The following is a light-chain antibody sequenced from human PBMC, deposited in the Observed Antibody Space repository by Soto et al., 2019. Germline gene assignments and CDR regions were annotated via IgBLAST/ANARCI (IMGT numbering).Light chain of an antibody. V-gene: IGKV1-5*03. J-gene: IGKJ4*01. Sequence: DIQMTQSPSTLSASVGDRVTITCRASQSINTWLAWYQQKPGKAPKLLIHGASILESGVPSMFSGSGSGTEFTLTSTSLQPDDFATYYCQQYDTYPLTFGGGTKVEIK. CDR3: QQYDTYPLT. CDR1: QSINTW. CDR2: GAS.